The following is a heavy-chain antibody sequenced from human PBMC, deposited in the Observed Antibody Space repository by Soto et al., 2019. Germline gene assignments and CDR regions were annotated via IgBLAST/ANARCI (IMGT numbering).Heavy chain of an antibody. CDR3: AGQYPFDSSCYHLNF. CDR1: GASITSTSSY. CDR2: IYYRGNT. V-gene: IGHV4-39*01. Sequence: SETLSLTCSVSGASITSTSSYWSWIRQPPGKGLEWIAIIYYRGNTYYNPSLRSRLAISVDTSQNQFSLKLTSVTAADAAVYYCAGQYPFDSSCYHLNFWGLGTLVTVSS. J-gene: IGHJ4*02. D-gene: IGHD3-22*01.